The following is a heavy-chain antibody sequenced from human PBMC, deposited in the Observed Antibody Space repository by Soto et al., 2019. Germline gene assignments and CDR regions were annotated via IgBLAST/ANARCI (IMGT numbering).Heavy chain of an antibody. CDR1: GGSISGYF. D-gene: IGHD3-22*01. V-gene: IGHV4-4*07. Sequence: SETLSLTCTVSGGSISGYFWSWIRQPAGKGLDWIGRIYSSGSTNYNPSLNSRITMSVGTSKNQFSLKLSSVSAADTAVYYCARAYDSNGNHVFDIWGQGTLVTVSS. CDR2: IYSSGST. J-gene: IGHJ3*02. CDR3: ARAYDSNGNHVFDI.